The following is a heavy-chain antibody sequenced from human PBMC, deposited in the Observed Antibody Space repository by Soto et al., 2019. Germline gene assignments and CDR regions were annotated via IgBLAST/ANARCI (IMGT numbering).Heavy chain of an antibody. J-gene: IGHJ6*03. CDR1: GFTFSSYA. Sequence: GGSLRLSCAASGFTFSSYAMSWVRQAPGKGLEWVSAISGSGGSTYYADSVKGRFTISRDNSKNTLYLQMNSLRAEDTAVYYCAKWGTTVTNSYYYYMDVWGKGTTVTVSS. V-gene: IGHV3-23*01. CDR2: ISGSGGST. D-gene: IGHD4-17*01. CDR3: AKWGTTVTNSYYYYMDV.